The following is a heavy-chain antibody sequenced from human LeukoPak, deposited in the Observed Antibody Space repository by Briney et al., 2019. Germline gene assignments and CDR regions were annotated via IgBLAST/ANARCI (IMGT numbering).Heavy chain of an antibody. J-gene: IGHJ4*02. CDR2: IGTTGDT. D-gene: IGHD5-12*01. V-gene: IGHV3-13*01. CDR3: TREHVDIVATTYYFDY. CDR1: GFTFSSSD. Sequence: GGSLRLSCAASGFTFSSSDMHWVRQVTGKGLEWVSAIGTTGDTYYPGSVKGRFTISRENAKNSLYLQMNSLKTEDTAVYYCTREHVDIVATTYYFDYWGQGTLVTVSS.